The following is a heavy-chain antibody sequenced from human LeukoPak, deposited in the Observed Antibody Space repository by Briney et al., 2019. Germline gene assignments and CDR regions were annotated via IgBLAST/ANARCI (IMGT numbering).Heavy chain of an antibody. J-gene: IGHJ4*02. D-gene: IGHD1-14*01. V-gene: IGHV3-30*02. Sequence: GGSLRLSCAASGFTFSRFGMHWVRQAPGQGLEWVAFILYDGTKKYYADSVKGRFTISRDNSRNTLSLQMSSLRAEDTAVYYCARSGGTSWYWGQGTLVTVSS. CDR1: GFTFSRFG. CDR2: ILYDGTKK. CDR3: ARSGGTSWY.